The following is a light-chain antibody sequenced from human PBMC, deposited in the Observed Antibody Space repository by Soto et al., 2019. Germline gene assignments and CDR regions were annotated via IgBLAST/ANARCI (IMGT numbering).Light chain of an antibody. CDR2: DAS. J-gene: IGKJ1*01. CDR3: LQDYNYPWT. V-gene: IGKV1-6*01. Sequence: IQLTQSPSFLSASVGDRVTITCRASQGISSYLAWYHQKPGKAPKLLISDASDLQSGVPSRFSGSGSGTDFTLTISSLQPEDFATYFCLQDYNYPWTFGPGTKVDIK. CDR1: QGISSY.